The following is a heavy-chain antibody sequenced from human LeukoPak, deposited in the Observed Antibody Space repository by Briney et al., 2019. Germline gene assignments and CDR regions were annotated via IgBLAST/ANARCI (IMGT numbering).Heavy chain of an antibody. J-gene: IGHJ6*02. D-gene: IGHD2-2*01. Sequence: SETLSLTCTVSGGSISSYYWQWIRQPPGNRLEWIGYVYYSGSTDYNPSLKSRVTISVDTSKNQFSLKLSSVTAADTAVYYCARGAYIVVVPAAPCGMDVWGQGTTVTVSS. V-gene: IGHV4-59*12. CDR3: ARGAYIVVVPAAPCGMDV. CDR2: VYYSGST. CDR1: GGSISSYY.